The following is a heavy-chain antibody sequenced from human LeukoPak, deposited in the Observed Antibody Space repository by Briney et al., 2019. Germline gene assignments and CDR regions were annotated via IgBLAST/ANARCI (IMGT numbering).Heavy chain of an antibody. Sequence: GGSLRLSCEASGFTFSSYEMSWVRQAPGKGLEWVSYISSSSRYTNYADSVKGRFTISRDNAKNSLYLQMNSLRAEDTAVYYCARGWSGMDVWGQGTTVTVSS. CDR1: GFTFSSYE. CDR3: ARGWSGMDV. V-gene: IGHV3-11*06. J-gene: IGHJ6*02. CDR2: ISSSSRYT. D-gene: IGHD3-3*01.